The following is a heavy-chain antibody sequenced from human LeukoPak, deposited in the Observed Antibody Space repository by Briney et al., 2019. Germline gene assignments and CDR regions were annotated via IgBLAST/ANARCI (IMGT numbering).Heavy chain of an antibody. CDR2: IRSKANSYAT. CDR1: GLTFSDSA. V-gene: IGHV3-73*01. CDR3: TRPGIRNWFDP. Sequence: GGFLRLSCAASGLTFSDSAELWVREASGKGLEWVGRIRSKANSYATAYAASVKGKFTISRDDSKNTAYLQMNSLKTEDTAVYYCTRPGIRNWFDPWGQGTLVTVSS. J-gene: IGHJ5*02. D-gene: IGHD1-20*01.